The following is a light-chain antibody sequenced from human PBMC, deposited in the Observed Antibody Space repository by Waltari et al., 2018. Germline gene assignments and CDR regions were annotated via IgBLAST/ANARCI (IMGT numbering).Light chain of an antibody. Sequence: DIQMTQSPSSLSASVGDRVSITCRASQGITSRLNWYQEKPGKAPKLLIYAASTLQTGVPSRFSGTGSRTYFTLTISSLQPEDFATYYCQQSDSAPRTFGQGTKV. V-gene: IGKV1-39*01. J-gene: IGKJ1*01. CDR1: QGITSR. CDR2: AAS. CDR3: QQSDSAPRT.